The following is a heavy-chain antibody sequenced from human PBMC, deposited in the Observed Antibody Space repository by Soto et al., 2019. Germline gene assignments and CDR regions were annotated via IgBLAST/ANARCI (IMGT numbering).Heavy chain of an antibody. CDR2: VNPNTGVT. V-gene: IGHV1-2*02. CDR1: GYTFTAFY. J-gene: IGHJ5*02. Sequence: ASVKVSCKASGYTFTAFYMNWVRQAPGQGLEWMGWVNPNTGVTKYAQKFQARVTMTRDTSINTAYMELSGLTSDDTAVYYCTTLRLDPWGQGTLVTVSS. D-gene: IGHD3-9*01. CDR3: TTLRLDP.